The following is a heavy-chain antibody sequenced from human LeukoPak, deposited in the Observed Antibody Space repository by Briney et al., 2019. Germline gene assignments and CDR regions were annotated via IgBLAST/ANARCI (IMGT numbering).Heavy chain of an antibody. CDR1: GGSISSYY. J-gene: IGHJ6*03. CDR3: ARRTRVTYGADYYYSYYMDV. D-gene: IGHD4-17*01. Sequence: SETLSLTCSVSGGSISSYYWSWIRQPPGKGLEWIGYISTSGSTDYSHSLESRVTISVDRSKNQLSLKLRSVTAADTSVHYCARRTRVTYGADYYYSYYMDVCGKGTPVTVSS. CDR2: ISTSGST. V-gene: IGHV4-4*09.